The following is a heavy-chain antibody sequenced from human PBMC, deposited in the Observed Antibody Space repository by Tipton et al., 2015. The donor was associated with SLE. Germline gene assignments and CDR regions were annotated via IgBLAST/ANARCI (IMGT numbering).Heavy chain of an antibody. J-gene: IGHJ3*01. Sequence: TLSLTCTVSGGSVGNYYWSWIRQSPGKGLEWIRYIHYTGSTEYNPSLKSRVTISVDTSKNQFNLKLRSVTVVDTAMYYCAREHISSLRDAFEVWGQGTMVTVS. D-gene: IGHD2-15*01. CDR2: IHYTGST. CDR1: GGSVGNYY. CDR3: AREHISSLRDAFEV. V-gene: IGHV4-59*02.